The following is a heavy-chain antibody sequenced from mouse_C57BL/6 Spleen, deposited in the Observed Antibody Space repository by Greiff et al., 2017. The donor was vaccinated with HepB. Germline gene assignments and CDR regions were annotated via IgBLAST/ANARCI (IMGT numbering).Heavy chain of an antibody. CDR2: INPSSGYT. CDR1: GYTFTSYW. J-gene: IGHJ4*01. CDR3: SRGVDGYYCDMDD. D-gene: IGHD2-3*01. V-gene: IGHV1-7*01. Sequence: VHLVESGAELAKPGASVKLSCKASGYTFTSYWMHWVNQRPGQGLEWIGYINPSSGYTKYNQKFKNNATLTADKSSSTAYMQLSSLTYADSAVYYCSRGVDGYYCDMDDWGQGTSVTVSS.